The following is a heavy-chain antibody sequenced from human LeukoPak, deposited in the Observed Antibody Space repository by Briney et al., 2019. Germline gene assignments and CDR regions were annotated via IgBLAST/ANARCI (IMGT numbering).Heavy chain of an antibody. J-gene: IGHJ5*02. Sequence: SETLSLTCTVSGGSISSYYWSSIRQPAGKGLEWIGRIYTSGSTNYNPSLKSRVTMSVDTSKNQFSLKLSSVTAADTAVYYCARDQNLEYSSSGGWFDPWGQGTLVTVSS. CDR3: ARDQNLEYSSSGGWFDP. CDR1: GGSISSYY. D-gene: IGHD6-6*01. V-gene: IGHV4-4*07. CDR2: IYTSGST.